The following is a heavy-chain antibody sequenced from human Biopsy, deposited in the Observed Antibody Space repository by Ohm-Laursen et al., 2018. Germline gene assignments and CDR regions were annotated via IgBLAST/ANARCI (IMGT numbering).Heavy chain of an antibody. Sequence: GTLSLTCSVSGDSISSSTYYWGWIRQPPGQGLEWIGTIRNTYFRTSLKSRVTMSVDTSKNQFSLKLSSVTAADTAIYYCATEHYCSSNICPGTLEFWGQGTMVTVSS. CDR1: GDSISSSTYY. CDR2: IRNT. J-gene: IGHJ3*01. D-gene: IGHD2-2*01. CDR3: ATEHYCSSNICPGTLEF. V-gene: IGHV4-39*07.